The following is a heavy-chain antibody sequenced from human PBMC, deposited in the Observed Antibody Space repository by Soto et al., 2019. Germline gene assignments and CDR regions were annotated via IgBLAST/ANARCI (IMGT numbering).Heavy chain of an antibody. V-gene: IGHV4-31*03. D-gene: IGHD2-15*01. J-gene: IGHJ4*02. CDR2: RYYSEST. CDR3: ARTKCSRGSCYSWSLDY. CDR1: GGSITTGGYY. Sequence: PSETLSLTCTVPGGSITTGGYYWSWIRQLPGKGLEWIGHRYYSESTYYNPSLKSRVSISLDTSKNQFSPKLSFVTAADTAMYYCARTKCSRGSCYSWSLDYWGQGTTVTV.